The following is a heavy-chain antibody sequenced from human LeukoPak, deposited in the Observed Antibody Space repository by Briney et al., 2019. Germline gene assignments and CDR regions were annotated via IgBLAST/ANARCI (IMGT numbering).Heavy chain of an antibody. CDR2: IIPILGIA. CDR1: GGTFSSYA. D-gene: IGHD1-7*01. CDR3: ARELELRYYGMDV. J-gene: IGHJ6*02. Sequence: VKVSCKASGGTFSSYAISWVRQAPGQGLEWMGRIIPILGIANYAQKFQGRVTITAEKSTSTAYMELSSLSSEDTAVYYCARELELRYYGMDVWGQGTTVTVSS. V-gene: IGHV1-69*10.